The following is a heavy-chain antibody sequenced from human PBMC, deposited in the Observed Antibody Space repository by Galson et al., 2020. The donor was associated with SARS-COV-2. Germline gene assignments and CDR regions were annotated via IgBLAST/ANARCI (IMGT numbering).Heavy chain of an antibody. CDR2: ISSDGVNI. Sequence: GGSLRLSCTASGFAFHNYAMHWVRQAPGKGLEWVSGISSDGVNIDYADFVRGRFTISRDNARNSLYLQLSGLRSDDAALYFCAKDINWDRLGGMDAWGQGTTVTVSS. D-gene: IGHD1-1*01. CDR3: AKDINWDRLGGMDA. CDR1: GFAFHNYA. V-gene: IGHV3-9*01. J-gene: IGHJ6*02.